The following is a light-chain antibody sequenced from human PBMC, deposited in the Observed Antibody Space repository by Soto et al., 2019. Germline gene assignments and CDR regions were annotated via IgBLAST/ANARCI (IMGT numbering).Light chain of an antibody. Sequence: EIVLTQSPATLSLSPGERATLSCRASQSVSSYFDWYQQQPAQAPRILLYDASNRATGIPPRFSGSGSGTDFTLTIGRLEPEDYAVYYCQQRSTFGPGTKVDIK. CDR1: QSVSSY. CDR3: QQRST. J-gene: IGKJ3*01. V-gene: IGKV3-11*01. CDR2: DAS.